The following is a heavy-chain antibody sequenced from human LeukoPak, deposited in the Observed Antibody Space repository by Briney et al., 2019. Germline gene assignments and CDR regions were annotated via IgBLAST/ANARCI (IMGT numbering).Heavy chain of an antibody. J-gene: IGHJ5*02. Sequence: ASVKVSCKASGYTFTSYDINWVRQATGQGLEWMGWMNPNSGSTGYAQKFQGRVTMTRNTSISTAYMELSSLRSEDTAVYYCARGRIYGNWFDPWGQGTLVTVSS. D-gene: IGHD4-17*01. CDR2: MNPNSGST. CDR1: GYTFTSYD. CDR3: ARGRIYGNWFDP. V-gene: IGHV1-8*01.